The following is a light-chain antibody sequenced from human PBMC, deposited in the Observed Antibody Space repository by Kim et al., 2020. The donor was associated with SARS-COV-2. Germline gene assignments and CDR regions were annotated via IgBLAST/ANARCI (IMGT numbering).Light chain of an antibody. CDR3: QAWDSSTVV. CDR2: QDS. V-gene: IGLV3-1*01. Sequence: VSPGKTASITCSGDKLGDKYACWNKQRQGQSPVLVIYQDSKRPSGIPERFSGSNSGNTATLTISGTQAMDEADYYCQAWDSSTVVFGGGTQLTVL. CDR1: KLGDKY. J-gene: IGLJ2*01.